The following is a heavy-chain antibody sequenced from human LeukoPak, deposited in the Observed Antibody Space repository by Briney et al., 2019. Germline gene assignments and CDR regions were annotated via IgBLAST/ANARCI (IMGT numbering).Heavy chain of an antibody. V-gene: IGHV4-38-2*02. CDR3: ERDGCSSTSCYFIYYYYMDV. J-gene: IGHJ6*03. CDR1: GYSISSGYY. CDR2: IYHSGST. Sequence: SETLSLTCTVSGYSISSGYYWGWIRQPPGKGLEWIGSIYHSGSTYYNPSLKSRVTISVDTSKNQFSLKLSSVTAADTAVYYCERDGCSSTSCYFIYYYYMDVWGKGTTVTVSS. D-gene: IGHD2-2*01.